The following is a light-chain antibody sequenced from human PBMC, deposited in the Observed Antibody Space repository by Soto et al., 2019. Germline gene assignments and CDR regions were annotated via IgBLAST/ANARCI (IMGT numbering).Light chain of an antibody. V-gene: IGLV1-40*01. CDR2: GNS. CDR3: QSYDSSLINLV. J-gene: IGLJ2*01. Sequence: QSVLTQPPSVSGAPGQRVTISCTGSSSNIGAGYDVHWYQQLPGTAPKLLIYGNSNRPSGVPVRFSGSTSGSSASLVITGLRGEDEADYHCQSYDSSLINLVFGGGTKLTVL. CDR1: SSNIGAGYD.